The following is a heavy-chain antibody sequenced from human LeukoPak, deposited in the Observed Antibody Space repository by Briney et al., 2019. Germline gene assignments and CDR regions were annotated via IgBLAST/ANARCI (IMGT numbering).Heavy chain of an antibody. Sequence: ASVKVSCKASGYTFTGYYMHWVRQAPGQGLEWMGWINPNSGGTNYAQKFQGRVTMTRDTSISTAYMELSRLRSDDTAVYYCARDHIHCSSTSCYHYYYYMDVWGKGTTVTISS. CDR3: ARDHIHCSSTSCYHYYYYMDV. D-gene: IGHD2-2*01. CDR2: INPNSGGT. J-gene: IGHJ6*03. CDR1: GYTFTGYY. V-gene: IGHV1-2*02.